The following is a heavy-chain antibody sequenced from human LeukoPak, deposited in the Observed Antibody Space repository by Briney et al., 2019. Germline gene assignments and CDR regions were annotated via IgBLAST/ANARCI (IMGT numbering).Heavy chain of an antibody. V-gene: IGHV3-48*01. Sequence: PGGSLRLSCAASGFTFRNYGMNWVRQAPGKGLEWVSGISPSGDITYYADSVKGRFTISRDNAKNSLYLQMNSLRAEDTAVYYCARDREVGATYDAFDIWGQGTMVTVSS. J-gene: IGHJ3*02. CDR2: ISPSGDIT. CDR3: ARDREVGATYDAFDI. D-gene: IGHD1-26*01. CDR1: GFTFRNYG.